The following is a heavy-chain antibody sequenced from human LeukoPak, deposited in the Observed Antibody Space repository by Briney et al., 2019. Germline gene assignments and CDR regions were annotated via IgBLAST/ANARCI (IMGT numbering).Heavy chain of an antibody. D-gene: IGHD1-26*01. CDR3: AKLGGYSGSYYDAFDI. CDR2: IRYDGSNK. J-gene: IGHJ3*02. Sequence: PGGSLRLSCAASRFTFSDYYMSWIRQAPGKGLEWVAFIRYDGSNKYYADSVKGRFTISRDNSKNTLYLQMNSLRAEDTAVYYCAKLGGYSGSYYDAFDIWGQGTMVTVSS. V-gene: IGHV3-30*02. CDR1: RFTFSDYY.